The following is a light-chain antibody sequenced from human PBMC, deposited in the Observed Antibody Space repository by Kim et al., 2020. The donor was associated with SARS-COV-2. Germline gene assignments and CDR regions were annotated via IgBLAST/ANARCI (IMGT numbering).Light chain of an antibody. CDR2: DNN. J-gene: IGLJ3*02. Sequence: GQKVTLSCSGTSSNIGNNYVSWYQPLPGTAPQLLIYDNNKRPSGIPDRFSGSKSGTSATLGITGLQTGDEADYYCGTWDSSLSVWVFGGGTQLTVL. CDR1: SSNIGNNY. CDR3: GTWDSSLSVWV. V-gene: IGLV1-51*01.